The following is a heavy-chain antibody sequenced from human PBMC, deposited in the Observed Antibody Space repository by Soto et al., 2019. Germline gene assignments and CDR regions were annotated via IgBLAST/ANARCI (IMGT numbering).Heavy chain of an antibody. CDR1: GGSISSYY. CDR3: ARVFGATVTTSRYYYGMDV. V-gene: IGHV4-59*01. J-gene: IGHJ6*02. CDR2: IYYSGST. Sequence: SETLSLTCTVSGGSISSYYWSWIRQPPGKGLEWIGYIYYSGSTHYNPSLKSRVTISVDTSKNQFSLKLSSVTAADTAVYYCARVFGATVTTSRYYYGMDVWGQGATVTVSS. D-gene: IGHD4-17*01.